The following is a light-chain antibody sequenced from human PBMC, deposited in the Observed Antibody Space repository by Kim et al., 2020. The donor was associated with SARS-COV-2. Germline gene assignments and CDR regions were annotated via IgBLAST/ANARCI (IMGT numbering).Light chain of an antibody. CDR3: SSYTSSSTVV. V-gene: IGLV2-14*01. CDR1: SSDVGGYNY. Sequence: GQLITSSCTGTSSDVGGYNYVSWYQQHPGKAPERMIYEVSKRPSGVSNRFSGSKSGNTASLTISGLQAEDEAYDYCSSYTSSSTVVFGGGTQLTVL. J-gene: IGLJ2*01. CDR2: EVS.